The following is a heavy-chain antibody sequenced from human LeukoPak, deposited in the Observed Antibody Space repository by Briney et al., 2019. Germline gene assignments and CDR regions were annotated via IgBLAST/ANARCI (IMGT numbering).Heavy chain of an antibody. J-gene: IGHJ3*01. Sequence: GASVKVSCKVSGHTLTDLSIHWVRQAPGKGLEWMGGFDPENSETIYAQRFQGRVTMTEDTSSDTAYMFLTSLRSEDTALYYCATLNYGDLRGGGFEVWGQGTMVSVSS. CDR3: ATLNYGDLRGGGFEV. V-gene: IGHV1-24*01. CDR2: FDPENSET. D-gene: IGHD4-17*01. CDR1: GHTLTDLS.